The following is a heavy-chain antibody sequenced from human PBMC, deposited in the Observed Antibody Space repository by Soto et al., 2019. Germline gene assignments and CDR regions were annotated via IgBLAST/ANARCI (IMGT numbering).Heavy chain of an antibody. D-gene: IGHD3-10*01. V-gene: IGHV3-72*01. CDR2: SRNKAKSYTT. J-gene: IGHJ3*01. Sequence: EVQLGESGGGLVQPGGSLRLSCAASGFIFSDHHIDWVRQAPGKGLEWVGRSRNKAKSYTTEYAASVKGRFTISRDESKSSVFLQMHSLKIEDTAMYYCAREESSGTSSAFDFWGQGTMVTVSS. CDR3: AREESSGTSSAFDF. CDR1: GFIFSDHH.